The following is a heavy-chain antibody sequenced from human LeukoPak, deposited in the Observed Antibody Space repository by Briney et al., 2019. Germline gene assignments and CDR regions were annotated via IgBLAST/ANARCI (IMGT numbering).Heavy chain of an antibody. D-gene: IGHD1-26*01. J-gene: IGHJ5*02. CDR1: GFIFSSYA. CDR2: ISYNGSNK. Sequence: GRSLRLSCAAAGFIFSSYAMHWVRQAPGKGLEWVAVISYNGSNKYYADSVKGRFTISRDNSKNTLYPQMNSLRAEDTAMYYCAKDRLRDIVGATTHWFDPWGQGTLVTVSS. V-gene: IGHV3-30*18. CDR3: AKDRLRDIVGATTHWFDP.